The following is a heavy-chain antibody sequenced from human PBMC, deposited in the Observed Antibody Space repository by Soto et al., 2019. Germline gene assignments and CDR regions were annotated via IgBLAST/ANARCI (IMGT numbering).Heavy chain of an antibody. Sequence: QINLKESGPTLVKPTQTLTLTCTFSGFSLSTSGVGVGWIRQPPGKALEWLALIYWDDDKRYSPSLKSRLTITKDTSKNQVVLTMTNMDPVDTATYYCAQTYGDYDLYGYYFDYWGQGTLVTVSS. CDR1: GFSLSTSGVG. J-gene: IGHJ4*02. V-gene: IGHV2-5*02. CDR2: IYWDDDK. D-gene: IGHD4-17*01. CDR3: AQTYGDYDLYGYYFDY.